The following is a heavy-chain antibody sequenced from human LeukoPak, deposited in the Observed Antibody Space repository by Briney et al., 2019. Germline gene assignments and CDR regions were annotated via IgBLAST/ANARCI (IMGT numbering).Heavy chain of an antibody. D-gene: IGHD4-23*01. Sequence: TGRSLRLSCAVSGFTFSSYTMVWVRQAPGKGLEWVAVTSYDGSNKYYADSVKGRFTISRDDSRSTVNLQMESLRAEDTALYYCARDLGGRGIPVYYFDYWGQGTQVTVSS. J-gene: IGHJ4*02. CDR3: ARDLGGRGIPVYYFDY. CDR2: TSYDGSNK. V-gene: IGHV3-30-3*01. CDR1: GFTFSSYT.